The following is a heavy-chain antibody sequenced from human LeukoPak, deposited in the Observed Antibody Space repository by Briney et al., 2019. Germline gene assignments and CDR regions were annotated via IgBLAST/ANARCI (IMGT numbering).Heavy chain of an antibody. V-gene: IGHV3-23*01. J-gene: IGHJ4*02. CDR2: ISSSGGNT. D-gene: IGHD6-13*01. Sequence: GGSLRLSCVASGFTFRDHGMHWVRQAPGKGLEWVSGISSSGGNTYYADSVKGRFTISRDNHKNTLHLQMNSLRAEDTAIYYCAKEGGYSSTWYWGQGTLVTVSS. CDR1: GFTFRDHG. CDR3: AKEGGYSSTWY.